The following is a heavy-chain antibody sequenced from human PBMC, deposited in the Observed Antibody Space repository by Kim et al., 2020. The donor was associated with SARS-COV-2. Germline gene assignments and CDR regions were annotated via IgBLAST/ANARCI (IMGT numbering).Heavy chain of an antibody. J-gene: IGHJ4*02. Sequence: GGSLRLSCAASGFTFSSYWMSWVRQAPGKGLEWVANIKQDGSEKYYVDSVKGRFTISRDNAKNSLYLQMNSLRAEDTAVYYCATLESSTTLNGADFDYWGQGTLVTVSS. D-gene: IGHD2-2*01. CDR3: ATLESSTTLNGADFDY. CDR1: GFTFSSYW. CDR2: IKQDGSEK. V-gene: IGHV3-7*01.